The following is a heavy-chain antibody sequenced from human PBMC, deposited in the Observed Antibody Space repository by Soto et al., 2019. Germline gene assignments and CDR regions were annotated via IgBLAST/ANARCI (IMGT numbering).Heavy chain of an antibody. Sequence: QVPLVQSGAEVKKPGASVKVSCKASGYTFTSYAMHWVRQAPGQRLEWMGWINAGNGNTKYSQKFQGRVTITRDTSASTAYMELSSLRSEDTAVYYCARDYDFWSGYSPLDPWGQGTLVTVSS. CDR3: ARDYDFWSGYSPLDP. J-gene: IGHJ5*02. CDR2: INAGNGNT. V-gene: IGHV1-3*01. CDR1: GYTFTSYA. D-gene: IGHD3-3*01.